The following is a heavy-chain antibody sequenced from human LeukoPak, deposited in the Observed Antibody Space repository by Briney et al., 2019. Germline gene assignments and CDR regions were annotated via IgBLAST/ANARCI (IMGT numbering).Heavy chain of an antibody. CDR3: ARPRAYDSRDLDY. Sequence: PGGALRLSCAASGCTFSNYWMHWVRQAPGKGRVWVSRLDTDGTDTAYADSVKGRFTISRDNAKNTLYLQMNSLRAEDTAVYYCARPRAYDSRDLDYWGQGTLVTVSS. D-gene: IGHD3-16*01. V-gene: IGHV3-74*01. CDR2: LDTDGTDT. CDR1: GCTFSNYW. J-gene: IGHJ4*02.